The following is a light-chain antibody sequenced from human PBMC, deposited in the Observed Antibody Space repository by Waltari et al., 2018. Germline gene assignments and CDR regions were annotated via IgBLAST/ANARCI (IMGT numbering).Light chain of an antibody. V-gene: IGKV3-20*01. CDR3: QKYGTLPAT. CDR1: QSISRF. CDR2: DAS. J-gene: IGKJ1*01. Sequence: DIFLTQSPGTLSLSPGEGVTLSCRASQSISRFLAWYQQKPGQAPRLLIYDASTRATGIPDRFSGSGSGTDFNLTISRLEPEDFAVYYCQKYGTLPATFGQGTKVEIK.